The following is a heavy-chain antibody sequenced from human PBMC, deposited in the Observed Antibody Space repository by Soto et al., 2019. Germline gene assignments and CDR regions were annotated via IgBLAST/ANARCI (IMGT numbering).Heavy chain of an antibody. V-gene: IGHV1-69*13. D-gene: IGHD3-10*01. CDR2: IIPIFGTA. CDR3: ARVWNVNYYGSGSLWFDP. J-gene: IGHJ5*02. CDR1: GGTFSSYA. Sequence: ASVKVSCKASGGTFSSYAISWVRQAPGQGLEWMGGIIPIFGTANYAQKFQGRVTITADESTSTAYMELSSLRSEDTAVYYCARVWNVNYYGSGSLWFDPWGQGTLVTVSS.